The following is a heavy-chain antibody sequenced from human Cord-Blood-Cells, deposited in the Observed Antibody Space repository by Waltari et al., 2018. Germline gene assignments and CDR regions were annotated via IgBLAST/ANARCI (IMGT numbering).Heavy chain of an antibody. Sequence: QVQLQQWGAGLLKPSETLSLTCAVYGGSFSGYYWSWIRQPPGKGLEWIGEINHSGSTNYTPSLKSRVTISVDTSKNQFSRKLSSVTAADTAVYYCARGYSSSWYKAFDIWGQGTMVTVSS. V-gene: IGHV4-34*01. CDR1: GGSFSGYY. CDR2: INHSGST. CDR3: ARGYSSSWYKAFDI. D-gene: IGHD6-13*01. J-gene: IGHJ3*02.